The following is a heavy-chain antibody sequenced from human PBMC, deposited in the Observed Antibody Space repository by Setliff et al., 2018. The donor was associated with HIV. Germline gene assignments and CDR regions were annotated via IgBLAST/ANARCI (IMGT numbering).Heavy chain of an antibody. CDR1: GFTFDDYG. D-gene: IGHD3-16*01. CDR3: ARRGGSPGYYYYMDV. V-gene: IGHV3-20*01. CDR2: INWNGGST. Sequence: GGSLRLSCAASGFTFDDYGMSWVRQAPGKGLEWVSGINWNGGSTGYADSVKGRFTISRDNAKNSLYLQMNSLRAEDTALYHCARRGGSPGYYYYMDVWGKGTTVTSP. J-gene: IGHJ6*03.